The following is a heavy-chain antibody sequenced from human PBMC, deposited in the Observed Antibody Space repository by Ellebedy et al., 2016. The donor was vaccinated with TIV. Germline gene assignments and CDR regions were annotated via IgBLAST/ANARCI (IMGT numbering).Heavy chain of an antibody. CDR1: GGTFSSYA. Sequence: SVKVSCXASGGTFSSYAISWVRQAPGQGLEWMGGIIPIFGTANYAQKFQGRVTITADKSTSTAYMELSSLRSEDTAVYYCGRVVTTQRGAIDPWGQGTLVTVSS. J-gene: IGHJ5*02. CDR3: GRVVTTQRGAIDP. D-gene: IGHD2-21*02. CDR2: IIPIFGTA. V-gene: IGHV1-69*06.